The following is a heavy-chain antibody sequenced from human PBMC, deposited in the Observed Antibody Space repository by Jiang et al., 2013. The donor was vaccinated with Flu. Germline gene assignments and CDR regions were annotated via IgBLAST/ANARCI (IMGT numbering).Heavy chain of an antibody. D-gene: IGHD6-19*01. J-gene: IGHJ4*02. CDR2: IRSKAYGGTT. CDR3: TRVYSSGAFDY. Sequence: VQLLESGGGLVQPGRSLRVSCTASGFTFGDYAMSWVRQAPGKGLEWVGFIRSKAYGGTTEYAASVKGRFTISRDDSKSIAYLQMNSLKTEDTAVYYCTRVYSSGAFDYWGQGTLVTVSS. CDR1: GFTFGDYA. V-gene: IGHV3-49*04.